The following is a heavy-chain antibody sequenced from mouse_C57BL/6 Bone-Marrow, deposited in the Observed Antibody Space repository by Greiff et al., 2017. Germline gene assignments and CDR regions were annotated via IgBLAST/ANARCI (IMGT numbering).Heavy chain of an antibody. J-gene: IGHJ3*01. CDR2: IHPNSGST. Sequence: VQLQQPGAELVKPGASVKLSCKASGYTFTSYWMHWVKQRPGQGLEWIGMIHPNSGSTNYNEKFKSKATLTVTKSASTAYMQLSCLTSEDSAVSYWAISVWLWFAYWGQGTLVTVSA. D-gene: IGHD2-10*02. V-gene: IGHV1-64*01. CDR1: GYTFTSYW. CDR3: AISVWLWFAY.